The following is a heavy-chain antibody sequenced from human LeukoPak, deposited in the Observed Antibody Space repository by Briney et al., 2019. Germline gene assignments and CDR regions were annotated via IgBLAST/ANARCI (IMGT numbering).Heavy chain of an antibody. D-gene: IGHD3-22*01. CDR1: GFTFSDYY. CDR3: ARVEDYYDSSGYYLPNSIDY. V-gene: IGHV3-11*01. Sequence: GGSLRLSCAASGFTFSDYYMSWIRQAPGKGLEWVSYISSSGSTIYYADSVKGGFTISRDNAKNSLYLQMNSLRAEDTAVYYCARVEDYYDSSGYYLPNSIDYWGQGTLVTVSS. CDR2: ISSSGSTI. J-gene: IGHJ4*02.